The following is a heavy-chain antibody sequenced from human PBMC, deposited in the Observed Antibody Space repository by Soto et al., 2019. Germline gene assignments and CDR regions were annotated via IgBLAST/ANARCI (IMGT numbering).Heavy chain of an antibody. J-gene: IGHJ4*02. D-gene: IGHD6-13*01. CDR1: GGSFSGYY. Sequence: SETLSLTCAVYGGSFSGYYWSWIRQPPGKGLEWIGEINHSGSTNYNPSLKSRVTISVDTSKNQFSLKLSSVTAADTAVYYCARGPAGYSSSWYYFDYWGQGTLVTVSS. V-gene: IGHV4-34*01. CDR3: ARGPAGYSSSWYYFDY. CDR2: INHSGST.